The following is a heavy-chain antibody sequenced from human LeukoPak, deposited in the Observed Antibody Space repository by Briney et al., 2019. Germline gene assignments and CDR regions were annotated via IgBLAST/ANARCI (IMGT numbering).Heavy chain of an antibody. D-gene: IGHD1-26*01. CDR3: ARGEGGSYDFNWFDP. CDR2: IIPIFGTA. Sequence: GSSVKVSCKASGGTFSSYAISWVRQAPGQGLEWMGGIIPIFGTANYAQKFQGRVTITTDESTSTAYMELSSLRSEDTAVYCCARGEGGSYDFNWFDPWGQGTLVTVSS. V-gene: IGHV1-69*05. J-gene: IGHJ5*02. CDR1: GGTFSSYA.